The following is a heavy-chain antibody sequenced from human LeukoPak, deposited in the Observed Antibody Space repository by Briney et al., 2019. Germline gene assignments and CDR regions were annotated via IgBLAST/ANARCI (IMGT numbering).Heavy chain of an antibody. CDR3: ARAPLTVTYNWFDP. J-gene: IGHJ5*02. Sequence: SETLSLTCAVSGGSISSSNWWSWVRQPPGKGLEWIGEIYHSGSTNYNPSLKSRVTISVDKSKNQFSLKLSSVTAADTAVYYCARAPLTVTYNWFDPWGQGTLVTVSS. D-gene: IGHD4-17*01. CDR2: IYHSGST. CDR1: GGSISSSNW. V-gene: IGHV4-4*02.